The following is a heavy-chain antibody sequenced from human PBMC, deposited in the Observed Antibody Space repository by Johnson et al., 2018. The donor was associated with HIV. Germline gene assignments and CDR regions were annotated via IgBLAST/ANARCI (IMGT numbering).Heavy chain of an antibody. Sequence: VQLVESGGGLAKPAWSPRLSCAASQFSFSTYYMNCVRQAPGNGLELVGQVNPNGGSTYLIDSGKDRFNLSRDNSKSTLILQMNGLKDEDTAIYYGAKDSSRYYDSRGAFDIWGQGTMVTVSS. CDR3: AKDSSRYYDSRGAFDI. CDR2: VNPNGGST. J-gene: IGHJ3*02. D-gene: IGHD3-22*01. CDR1: QFSFSTYY. V-gene: IGHV3-25*05.